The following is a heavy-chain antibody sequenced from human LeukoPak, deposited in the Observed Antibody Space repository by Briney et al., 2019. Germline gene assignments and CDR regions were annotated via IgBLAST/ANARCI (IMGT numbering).Heavy chain of an antibody. D-gene: IGHD1-1*01. CDR1: GFSFSSYG. J-gene: IGHJ4*02. CDR3: ASGGKRFDY. CDR2: ISYDGSNK. Sequence: GGSLRLSCEASGFSFSSYGMHWVRQAPGKGLEWVAVISYDGSNKYYADSVKGRFTISRDNSKNTLYLQMNSLRAEDTAVYYCASGGKRFDYWGQGTLVTVSS. V-gene: IGHV3-30*03.